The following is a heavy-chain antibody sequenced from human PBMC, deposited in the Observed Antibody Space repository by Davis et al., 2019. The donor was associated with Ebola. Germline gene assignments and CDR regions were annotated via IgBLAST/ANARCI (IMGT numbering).Heavy chain of an antibody. J-gene: IGHJ4*02. CDR3: TTVVEVFSSGKFD. D-gene: IGHD6-19*01. CDR2: IKSKTDGGTR. Sequence: GESLKIPCAASGFTFSSYAMSWVRPAPGKGLEWVGRIKSKTDGGTRDYAAPVKGRFTISRDDSKNTLYLQMNSLKTEDTAVYYCTTVVEVFSSGKFDWCQGTLVTVSS. V-gene: IGHV3-15*01. CDR1: GFTFSSYA.